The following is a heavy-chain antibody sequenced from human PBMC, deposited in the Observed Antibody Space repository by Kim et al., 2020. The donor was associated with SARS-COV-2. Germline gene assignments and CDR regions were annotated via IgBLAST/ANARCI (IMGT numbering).Heavy chain of an antibody. D-gene: IGHD6-13*01. V-gene: IGHV3-53*01. CDR1: GFTVSSNY. CDR3: ARVYSSSWYTNWFDP. CDR2: IYSGGST. Sequence: GGSLRLSCAASGFTVSSNYMSWVRQAPGKGLEWVSVIYSGGSTYYADSVKGRFTISRDNSKNTLYLQMNSLRAEDTAVYYCARVYSSSWYTNWFDPWGQGTLVTVSS. J-gene: IGHJ5*02.